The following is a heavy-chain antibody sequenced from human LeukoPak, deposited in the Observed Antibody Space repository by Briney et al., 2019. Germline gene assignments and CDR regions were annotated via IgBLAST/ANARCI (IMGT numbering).Heavy chain of an antibody. CDR3: AKGYYSGSYYGPDY. D-gene: IGHD1-26*01. J-gene: IGHJ4*02. CDR1: GFTFSSYA. V-gene: IGHV3-23*01. CDR2: ISGNGGST. Sequence: GGSLRLSCAASGFTFSSYAMSWVRQAPGKGLEWVSAISGNGGSTYYADSVKGRFTISRDNSKNTLYLQMNSLRAEDTAVYYCAKGYYSGSYYGPDYWGQGTLVTVSS.